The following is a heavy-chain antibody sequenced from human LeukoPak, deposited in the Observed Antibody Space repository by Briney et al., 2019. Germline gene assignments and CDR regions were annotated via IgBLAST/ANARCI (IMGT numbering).Heavy chain of an antibody. Sequence: GGSLRLSCAASGFTFDDYTMHWVRQAPGKGLEWVSLISWDGGSTYYADSVKGRFTISRDNSKNSLYLQMNSLRTDDTALYYCAKDNVGDYYGSGSYTYFDYWGQGTLVTVSS. J-gene: IGHJ4*02. D-gene: IGHD3-10*01. CDR1: GFTFDDYT. V-gene: IGHV3-43*01. CDR3: AKDNVGDYYGSGSYTYFDY. CDR2: ISWDGGST.